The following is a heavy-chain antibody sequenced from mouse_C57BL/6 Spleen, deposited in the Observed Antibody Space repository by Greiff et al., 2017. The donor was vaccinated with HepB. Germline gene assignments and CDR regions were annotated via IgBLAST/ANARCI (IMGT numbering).Heavy chain of an antibody. CDR2: IDPETGGT. J-gene: IGHJ2*01. CDR1: GYTFTDYE. CDR3: TLAGDSSRYFDY. D-gene: IGHD3-2*02. Sequence: QVQLQQSGAELVRPGASVTLSCKASGYTFTDYEMHWVKQTPVHGLEWIGAIDPETGGTAYNQKFKGKAILTADKSSSTAYMELRSLTSEDSAVYYCTLAGDSSRYFDYWGQGTTLTVSS. V-gene: IGHV1-15*01.